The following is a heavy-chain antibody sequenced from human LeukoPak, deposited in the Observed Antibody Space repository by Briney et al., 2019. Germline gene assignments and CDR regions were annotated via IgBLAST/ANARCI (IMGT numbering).Heavy chain of an antibody. D-gene: IGHD6-19*01. CDR2: IYTSGSN. V-gene: IGHV4-4*07. CDR3: ARDVGQWLVRDY. Sequence: PSETLSLTCTVAGASISSYYWSWVRQPAGKGREWLGRIYTSGSNNYNPSLKSRVTMSVDTSKNQFSLKLSSVTAADTAVYYCARDVGQWLVRDYWGQGTLVTVSS. CDR1: GASISSYY. J-gene: IGHJ4*02.